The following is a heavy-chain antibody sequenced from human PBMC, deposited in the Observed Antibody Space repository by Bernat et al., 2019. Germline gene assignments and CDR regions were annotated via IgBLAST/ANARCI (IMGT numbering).Heavy chain of an antibody. D-gene: IGHD3-9*01. J-gene: IGHJ3*02. CDR3: AKAKYYDILAGYDAFDI. V-gene: IGHV3-23*01. CDR1: GFTFSSYA. CDR2: IGGSGGST. Sequence: EVQVLESGGGLVQPGGSLRLSCAASGFTFSSYAMSWVRQAPGKGLEWVSAIGGSGGSTYYADSVKGRFTISRENSKKTLNLQMNSLRAEDTAVYYCAKAKYYDILAGYDAFDIWGQGTMVTVSS.